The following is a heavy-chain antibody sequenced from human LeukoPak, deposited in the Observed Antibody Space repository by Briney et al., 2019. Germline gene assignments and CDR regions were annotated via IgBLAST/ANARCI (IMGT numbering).Heavy chain of an antibody. D-gene: IGHD1-14*01. CDR3: ARETEEPARLVNAFDI. Sequence: PGGSLRLSCAASGFTFSSYGMSWVRQAPGKGLEWVSYISSSSSTIYYADSVKGRFTISRDNAKNSLYLQMNSLRAEDTAVYYCARETEEPARLVNAFDIWGQGTMVTVSS. CDR1: GFTFSSYG. J-gene: IGHJ3*02. CDR2: ISSSSSTI. V-gene: IGHV3-48*01.